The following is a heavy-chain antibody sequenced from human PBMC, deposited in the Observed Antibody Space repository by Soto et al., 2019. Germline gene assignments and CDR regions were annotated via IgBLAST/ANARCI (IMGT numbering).Heavy chain of an antibody. J-gene: IGHJ1*01. Sequence: GALALSCAVPGFSFTNAWGSWVRQAPGKGLEWVGRIKSKTDGGTTDYAAPVKGRFTISRDDSKNTLYLQMNSLKTEDTAVYYCTTARGTYGAEYFQHWGQGTLVTVSS. CDR1: GFSFTNAW. V-gene: IGHV3-15*01. CDR2: IKSKTDGGTT. D-gene: IGHD4-17*01. CDR3: TTARGTYGAEYFQH.